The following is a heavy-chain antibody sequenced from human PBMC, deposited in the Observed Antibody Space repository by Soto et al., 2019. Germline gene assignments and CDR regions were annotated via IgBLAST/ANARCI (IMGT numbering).Heavy chain of an antibody. CDR2: ISYDGRNK. D-gene: IGHD4-17*01. CDR3: ARVWDYGDYRDY. V-gene: IGHV3-30*04. CDR1: GFTFSSYA. Sequence: QVQLVESGGGVVQPGRSLRLSCAASGFTFSSYAMHWVRQAPGKGLEWVAVISYDGRNKYYADSVKGRFTISRDNSKNTLYLQMNSLRAEDTAVYYCARVWDYGDYRDYWGQGTLVTVSS. J-gene: IGHJ4*02.